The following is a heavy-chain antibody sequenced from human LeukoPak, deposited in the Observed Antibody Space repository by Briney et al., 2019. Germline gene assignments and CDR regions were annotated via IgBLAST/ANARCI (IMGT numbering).Heavy chain of an antibody. V-gene: IGHV5-51*01. Sequence: GESLKISYKGSGYSFTSYWIGWVRQMPGKGLEGMGIIYPGDSDTRYSPSFQGQVTISADKSISTAYLQWSSLKASDTAMYYCARGGIAVANSNWFDPWGQGTLVTVSS. D-gene: IGHD6-19*01. J-gene: IGHJ5*02. CDR2: IYPGDSDT. CDR3: ARGGIAVANSNWFDP. CDR1: GYSFTSYW.